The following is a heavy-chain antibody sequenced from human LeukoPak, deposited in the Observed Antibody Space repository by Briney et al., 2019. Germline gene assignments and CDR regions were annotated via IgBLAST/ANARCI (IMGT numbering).Heavy chain of an antibody. V-gene: IGHV3-23*01. CDR1: GFTFSSYA. CDR3: AKDQRYDFWSGYYGFDY. D-gene: IGHD3-3*01. Sequence: GGSLRLSCAASGFTFSSYAMSWVRQAPGKGLEWVSAISGSGGSTYYAGSVKGRFTISRDNSKNTLYLQMNSLRAEDTAVYYCAKDQRYDFWSGYYGFDYWGQGTLVTVSS. J-gene: IGHJ4*02. CDR2: ISGSGGST.